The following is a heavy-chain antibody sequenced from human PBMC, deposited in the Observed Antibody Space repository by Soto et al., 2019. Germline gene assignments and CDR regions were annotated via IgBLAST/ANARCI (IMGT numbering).Heavy chain of an antibody. Sequence: EVQLLESGGGLVQPGGSLRLSCAASGFTFSSYAMSWVRQAPGKGLEWVSVISGSGGSTYYADSVKGRFTVSRDNSKNTLYLQMNSLRAEDTAVYYCARRTSGWDLDYWGQGTLVTVSS. CDR3: ARRTSGWDLDY. CDR2: ISGSGGST. CDR1: GFTFSSYA. D-gene: IGHD6-19*01. J-gene: IGHJ4*02. V-gene: IGHV3-23*01.